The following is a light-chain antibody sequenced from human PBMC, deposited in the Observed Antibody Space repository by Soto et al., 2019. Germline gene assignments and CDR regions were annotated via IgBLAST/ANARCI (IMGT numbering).Light chain of an antibody. CDR3: QQRYSTPYT. Sequence: DIQMTQSPSSLSASVGDRVTITCRASQSISSSLNWYQQTPGKAPKVLIYTAANLQGGVPSRFSGSGSGTDFTLTISSLQPEDFANYYCQQRYSTPYTFGQGTNLELK. J-gene: IGKJ2*01. CDR1: QSISSS. V-gene: IGKV1-39*01. CDR2: TAA.